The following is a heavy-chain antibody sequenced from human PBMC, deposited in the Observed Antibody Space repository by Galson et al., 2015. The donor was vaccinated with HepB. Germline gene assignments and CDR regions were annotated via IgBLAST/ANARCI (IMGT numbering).Heavy chain of an antibody. CDR2: TYYRSKWYN. V-gene: IGHV6-1*01. CDR3: AREFSHYYSSGSYFNFDY. D-gene: IGHD3-10*01. CDR1: GDSVSSNSAA. Sequence: CAISGDSVSSNSAAWNWIRQSPSRGLEWLGRTYYRSKWYNDYAVSVKSRITINPDTSKNQFSLQLNSVTPEDTAVYYCAREFSHYYSSGSYFNFDYWGQGTLVTVSS. J-gene: IGHJ4*02.